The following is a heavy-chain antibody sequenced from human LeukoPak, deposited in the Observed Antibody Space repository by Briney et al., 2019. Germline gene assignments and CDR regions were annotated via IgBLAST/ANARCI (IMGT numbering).Heavy chain of an antibody. CDR3: ASFNSGSYGGSEDY. J-gene: IGHJ4*02. CDR2: IYHSGST. D-gene: IGHD1-26*01. Sequence: SGTLSLTCAVSGGSISSSNWWSWVRQPPGKGLEWIGEIYHSGSTNYNPSLKSRVTISVDKSKNQFSLKLSSVTAADTAVYYCASFNSGSYGGSEDYWGQGTLVTVSS. V-gene: IGHV4-4*02. CDR1: GGSISSSNW.